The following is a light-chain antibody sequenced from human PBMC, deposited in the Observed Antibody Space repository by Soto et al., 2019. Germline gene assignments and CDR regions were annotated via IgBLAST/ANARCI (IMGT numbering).Light chain of an antibody. CDR1: QSVSSY. J-gene: IGKJ2*01. CDR2: EAS. CDR3: QQRGNWPLT. Sequence: EIVLTQSPATLSLSPGERAILSCRDSQSVSSYLTWYQLKTGQAPRLLIYEASNRATDIPARFSGSGSGTDFTLTISSLEPEDFAVYYCQQRGNWPLTFGQGTKLEIK. V-gene: IGKV3-11*01.